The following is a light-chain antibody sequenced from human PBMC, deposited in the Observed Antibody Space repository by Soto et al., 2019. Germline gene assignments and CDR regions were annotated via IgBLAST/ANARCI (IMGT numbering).Light chain of an antibody. Sequence: QSALTQHASVAGSAGQAITISCTGTSCDVFWYQHHPGKAPKLMIYDVSKRPSGVSNRFSGSKSGNTASLTISGLQAEDEADYYCISYKKRGMVLFGGGTK. CDR3: ISYKKRGMVL. J-gene: IGLJ2*01. V-gene: IGLV2-14*01. CDR2: DVS. CDR1: SCDV.